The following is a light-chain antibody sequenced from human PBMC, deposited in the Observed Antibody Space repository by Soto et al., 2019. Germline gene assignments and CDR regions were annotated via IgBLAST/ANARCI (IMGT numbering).Light chain of an antibody. CDR1: SSDVGGYNY. V-gene: IGLV2-14*01. J-gene: IGLJ1*01. Sequence: SALSQPGSVSGSPGQSITISCTGTSSDVGGYNYVSWYQQHPGKAPKLMIYDVSNRPSGVSNRFSGSKSGNTASLTISGLQAEDEADYYCSSYTSSSTDVLGTGTKVTVL. CDR2: DVS. CDR3: SSYTSSSTDV.